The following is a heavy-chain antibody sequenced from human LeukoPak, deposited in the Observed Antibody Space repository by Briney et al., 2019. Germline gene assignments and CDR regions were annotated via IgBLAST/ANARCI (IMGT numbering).Heavy chain of an antibody. J-gene: IGHJ4*02. CDR3: ARDGVRYCSSTSCYLDY. V-gene: IGHV1-69*04. Sequence: ASVKVSCKASGGTFSSYAISWVRQAPGQGLEWMGRIIPILGIANYAQKFQGRVTITADKSTSTAYMELSSLRSEDTAVYYCARDGVRYCSSTSCYLDYWGQGTLVTVSS. CDR2: IIPILGIA. D-gene: IGHD2-2*01. CDR1: GGTFSSYA.